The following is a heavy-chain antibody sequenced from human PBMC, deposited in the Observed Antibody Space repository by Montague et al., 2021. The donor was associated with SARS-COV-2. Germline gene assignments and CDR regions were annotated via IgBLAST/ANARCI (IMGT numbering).Heavy chain of an antibody. CDR2: IFFVGTT. CDR3: ARHRDNLGSLNWFAP. V-gene: IGHV4-39*01. D-gene: IGHD3-16*01. J-gene: IGHJ5*02. CDR1: AGAIRDTDYF. Sequence: SETLSLTCTVSAGAIRDTDYFWGWIARPPGKGWGGLGGIFFVGTTSPTPPPKVRATISVDTSKNQFSLKLSSVTAADTAVYFCARHRDNLGSLNWFAPWGQGTLVTVSS.